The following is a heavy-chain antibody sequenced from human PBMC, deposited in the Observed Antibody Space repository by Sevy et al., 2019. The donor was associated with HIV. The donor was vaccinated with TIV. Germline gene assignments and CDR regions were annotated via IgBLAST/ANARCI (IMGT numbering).Heavy chain of an antibody. D-gene: IGHD5-12*01. J-gene: IGHJ3*02. Sequence: GGSLRLSCAASGFSFSSYWMRRVRQAPGKGLEWVANIKQDGSEKYYVDSVKGRFTISRDDAKNSLYLQMNSLRVEDTAVYYCARVGSAPKEDSGYEDALDIWGQGTMVTVSS. CDR1: GFSFSSYW. CDR3: ARVGSAPKEDSGYEDALDI. CDR2: IKQDGSEK. V-gene: IGHV3-7*01.